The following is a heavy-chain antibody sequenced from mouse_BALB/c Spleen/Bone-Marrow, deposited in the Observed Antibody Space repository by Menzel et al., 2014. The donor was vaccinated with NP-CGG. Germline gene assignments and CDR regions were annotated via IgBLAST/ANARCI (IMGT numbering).Heavy chain of an antibody. V-gene: IGHV14-3*02. CDR3: ATMITDWYFDV. J-gene: IGHJ1*01. D-gene: IGHD2-4*01. CDR2: TDPANGNT. Sequence: EVQRVESGAELVKPGASVKLSCTASGFNIKDTYMHWVKQRPEQGLEWIGRTDPANGNTKYDPKFQGKATITADTSSNTAYPQLSSLTSEDTAVYYCATMITDWYFDVWGAGTTVTVSS. CDR1: GFNIKDTY.